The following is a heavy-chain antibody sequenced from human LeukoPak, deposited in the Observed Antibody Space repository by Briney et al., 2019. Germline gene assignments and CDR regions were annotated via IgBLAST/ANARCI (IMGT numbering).Heavy chain of an antibody. V-gene: IGHV1-2*02. CDR1: GYTFTVYY. CDR2: INPNSGGT. CDR3: ARLCYYGSGSYYNDAFDI. J-gene: IGHJ3*02. Sequence: ASVKVSCKASGYTFTVYYMHWVRQAPGQGLEWMGWINPNSGGTNYAQKFQGRVTMTRDTSISTAYMELSKLRSDDTAVYYCARLCYYGSGSYYNDAFDIWGQGTMVTVSS. D-gene: IGHD3-10*01.